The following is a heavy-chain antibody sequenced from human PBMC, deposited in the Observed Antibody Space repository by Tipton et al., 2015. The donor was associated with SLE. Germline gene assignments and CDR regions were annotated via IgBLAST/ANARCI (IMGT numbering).Heavy chain of an antibody. CDR1: GCSISGSNYY. V-gene: IGHV4-39*01. D-gene: IGHD2-8*01. Sequence: TLSFTCTVSGCSISGSNYYWDWNSQPPGKGPEWIGRITNNGNTYYIPSLQSRVTMPVDTSKNHFSLKLSSVTAADTAVYYCARHDTNYGRNWFDPWGQGTPVTVSS. CDR3: ARHDTNYGRNWFDP. J-gene: IGHJ5*02. CDR2: ITNNGNT.